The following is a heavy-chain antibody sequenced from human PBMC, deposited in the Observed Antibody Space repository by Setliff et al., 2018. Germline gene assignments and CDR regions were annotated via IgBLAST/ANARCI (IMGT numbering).Heavy chain of an antibody. V-gene: IGHV4-39*01. CDR2: IYYSGST. Sequence: PSETLSLTCTVSGDSISRSTYYWAWIRQPPGKGLEWIGSIYYSGSTYYNPSLTSRVTISVDTSNNQFSLNLRSVTAADTAIYYCARHFRSSKVQFLEYLTDYCFDSWGQGTLVTVS. D-gene: IGHD3-3*01. J-gene: IGHJ4*02. CDR1: GDSISRSTYY. CDR3: ARHFRSSKVQFLEYLTDYCFDS.